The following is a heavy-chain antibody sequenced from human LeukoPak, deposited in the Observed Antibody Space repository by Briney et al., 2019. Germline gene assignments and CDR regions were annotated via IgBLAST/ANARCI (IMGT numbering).Heavy chain of an antibody. V-gene: IGHV4-30-4*02. CDR1: GGSISGADYY. Sequence: SETLSLTCTVSGGSISGADYYWSWIRQPPGKGLEWIGYIYYSGSTYYNPSLKSRVTISVDTSKNQFSLKLSSVTAADTAVYYCARGRSPTRHDYYYYGMDVWGQGTTVTVSS. CDR3: ARGRSPTRHDYYYYGMDV. CDR2: IYYSGST. J-gene: IGHJ6*02.